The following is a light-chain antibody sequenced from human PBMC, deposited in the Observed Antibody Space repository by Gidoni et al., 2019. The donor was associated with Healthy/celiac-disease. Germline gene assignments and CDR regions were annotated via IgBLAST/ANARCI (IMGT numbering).Light chain of an antibody. CDR1: PSISSW. CDR3: QQYNSYPWT. V-gene: IGKV1-5*03. Sequence: DIQMTQSPSTLSASVGDRVTITCRASPSISSWLAWYQQKPGKAPKLLIYKASSLESGVPSRFSGSGSGTEFTLTISSLQPDEFATYYCQQYNSYPWTFGQXTKVEIK. J-gene: IGKJ1*01. CDR2: KAS.